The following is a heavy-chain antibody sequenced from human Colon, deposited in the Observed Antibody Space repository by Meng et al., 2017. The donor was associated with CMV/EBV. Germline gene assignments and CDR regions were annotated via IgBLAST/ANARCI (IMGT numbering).Heavy chain of an antibody. CDR3: ARGGRVGLRNVFDF. Sequence: ASVKVSCKTSGYTFTGYYIHWVRQAPGQGLEWMAWINPNNGRTNYLQKFQGRVTLSRGTAIGTLYVEMSKLTSDDTAVYYCARGGRVGLRNVFDFWGQGTMVTVSS. V-gene: IGHV1-2*02. J-gene: IGHJ3*01. CDR2: INPNNGRT. CDR1: GYTFTGYY.